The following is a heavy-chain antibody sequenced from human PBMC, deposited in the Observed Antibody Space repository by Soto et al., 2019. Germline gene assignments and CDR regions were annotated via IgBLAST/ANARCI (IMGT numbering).Heavy chain of an antibody. CDR1: GGSFSGYC. CDR3: ARGLHTTAPFDY. CDR2: INHSGST. D-gene: IGHD4-17*01. Sequence: SETLSLTCAVYGGSFSGYCWSWIRQPPGKGLEWIGEINHSGSTNYNPSLKSRVTISVDTSKNQFSLKLSSVTAADTAVYYCARGLHTTAPFDYWGQGTLVTVSS. V-gene: IGHV4-34*01. J-gene: IGHJ4*02.